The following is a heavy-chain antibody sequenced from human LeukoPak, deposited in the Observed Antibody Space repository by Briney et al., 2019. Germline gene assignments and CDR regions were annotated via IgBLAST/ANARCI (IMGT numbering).Heavy chain of an antibody. CDR2: IYHSGST. CDR1: GYSISSGYY. J-gene: IGHJ5*02. V-gene: IGHV4-38-2*01. Sequence: PETQSLTCAVSGYSISSGYYWGWIRQPPGKGLEWIGSIYHSGSTYYNPSLKSRVTISVDTSKNQFSLKLSSVTAADTAVYYCARQGIHCSSTSCYGDWFDPWGQGTLVTVSS. D-gene: IGHD2-2*01. CDR3: ARQGIHCSSTSCYGDWFDP.